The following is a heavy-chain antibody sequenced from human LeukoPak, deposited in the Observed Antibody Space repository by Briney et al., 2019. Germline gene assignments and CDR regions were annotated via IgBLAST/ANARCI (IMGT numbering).Heavy chain of an antibody. CDR1: GFTFSISA. Sequence: GGSQRLSCVVSGFTFSISAMSWVRQAPGKGLEWVSAISSDSTTYYADSVKGRFTISRDNSKNTVYLQMNSLRAEDSAIYYCAPGLVLYFAYWGQGTLVTVSS. J-gene: IGHJ4*02. V-gene: IGHV3-23*01. CDR3: APGLVLYFAY. CDR2: ISSDSTT. D-gene: IGHD2-21*01.